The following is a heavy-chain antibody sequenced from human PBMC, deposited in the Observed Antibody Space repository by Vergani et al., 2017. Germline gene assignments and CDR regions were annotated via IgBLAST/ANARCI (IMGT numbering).Heavy chain of an antibody. Sequence: QVQLQESGPGLVKPSQTLSLTCTVSGGSISSGDYYWSWIRQPPGKGLEWIGYIYYSGSTYYNPSLKSRVTISVDTSKNQFSLKLSSVTAADTAVYYCARADDFWSGYYASGYYFDYWSQGTLVSVSS. CDR3: ARADDFWSGYYASGYYFDY. V-gene: IGHV4-30-4*01. D-gene: IGHD3-3*01. CDR1: GGSISSGDYY. CDR2: IYYSGST. J-gene: IGHJ4*02.